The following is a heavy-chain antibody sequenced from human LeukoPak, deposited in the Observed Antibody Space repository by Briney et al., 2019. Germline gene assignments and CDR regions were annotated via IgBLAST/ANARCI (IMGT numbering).Heavy chain of an antibody. CDR3: AREARATPDF. V-gene: IGHV3-11*01. J-gene: IGHJ4*02. CDR1: GFRFSGHY. D-gene: IGHD1-26*01. Sequence: KTGGSLRLSCAASGFRFSGHYRSWIRQAPGKGQEWISYITNSGDFVNYADSVKGRFTISRDNAKNSLYLQMNSLRAEDTAVYYCAREARATPDFWGQGTVVTVSS. CDR2: ITNSGDFV.